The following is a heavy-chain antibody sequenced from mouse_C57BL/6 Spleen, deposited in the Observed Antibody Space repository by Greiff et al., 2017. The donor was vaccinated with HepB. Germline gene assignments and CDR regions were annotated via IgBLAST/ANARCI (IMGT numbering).Heavy chain of an antibody. D-gene: IGHD2-1*01. CDR3: AREKDYGNYEAWFAY. CDR2: ISGGGGNT. V-gene: IGHV5-9*01. Sequence: EVMLVESGGGLVKPGGSLKLSCAASGFTFSSYTMSWVRQTPEKRLEWVATISGGGGNTYYPDSVKGRFTISRDNAKNTLYLQMSSLRSEDTALYYCAREKDYGNYEAWFAYWGQGTLVTVSA. CDR1: GFTFSSYT. J-gene: IGHJ3*01.